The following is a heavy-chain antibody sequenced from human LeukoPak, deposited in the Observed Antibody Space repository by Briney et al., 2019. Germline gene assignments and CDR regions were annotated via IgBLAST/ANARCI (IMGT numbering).Heavy chain of an antibody. D-gene: IGHD6-19*01. CDR1: GGSISSYY. CDR3: ARGREWLFYFDY. V-gene: IGHV4-59*01. J-gene: IGHJ4*02. Sequence: SETLSLTCTVSGGSISSYYWSWMRQPPGKGLEWIGYIYYSGSTNYNPSLKSRVTISVDTSKNQFSLKLSSVTAADTAVYYCARGREWLFYFDYWGQGTLVTVSS. CDR2: IYYSGST.